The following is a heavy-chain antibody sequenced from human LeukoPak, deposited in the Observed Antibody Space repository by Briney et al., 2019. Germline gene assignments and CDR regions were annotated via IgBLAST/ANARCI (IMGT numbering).Heavy chain of an antibody. CDR2: INPSGGST. Sequence: ASMKVSCKASGYTFTSYYMHWVRQAPGQGLEWMGIINPSGGSTSYAQKFQGRVTMTRDTSTSTVYMELSSLRSEDTAVYYCARYDSSGYYLEYWGQGTLVTVSS. J-gene: IGHJ4*02. CDR3: ARYDSSGYYLEY. V-gene: IGHV1-46*01. CDR1: GYTFTSYY. D-gene: IGHD3-22*01.